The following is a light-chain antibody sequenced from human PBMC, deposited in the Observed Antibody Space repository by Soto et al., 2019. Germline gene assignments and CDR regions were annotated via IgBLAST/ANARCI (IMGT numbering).Light chain of an antibody. Sequence: QSVLTQPASVSGSPGQSITISCTGASSDVGVFDSVSWYQQHPGQAPKLMIYDVTDRPSGVSSRFSGSKSGNTASLTISGLQAEDEADYYCSSYTTSNTLDVIFGGGTKVTVL. CDR3: SSYTTSNTLDVI. CDR1: SSDVGVFDS. V-gene: IGLV2-14*03. J-gene: IGLJ2*01. CDR2: DVT.